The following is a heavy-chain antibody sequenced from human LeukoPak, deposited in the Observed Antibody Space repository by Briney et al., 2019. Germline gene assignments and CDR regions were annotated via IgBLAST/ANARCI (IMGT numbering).Heavy chain of an antibody. V-gene: IGHV3-48*04. CDR2: ISGRTSTI. D-gene: IGHD3-22*01. CDR3: AKSPLYYDSSGYYLDY. Sequence: GSLRLSCVVSGFTFSPYSMNWVRQAPGKGLEWVAYISGRTSTIYYADSVYGRFTISRDNAKNSLYLQMNSLRAEDMALYYCAKSPLYYDSSGYYLDYWGQGTLVTVSS. J-gene: IGHJ4*02. CDR1: GFTFSPYS.